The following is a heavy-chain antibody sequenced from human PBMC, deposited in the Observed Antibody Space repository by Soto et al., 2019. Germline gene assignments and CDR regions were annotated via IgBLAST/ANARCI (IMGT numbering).Heavy chain of an antibody. CDR3: ARGLLYATTYFDY. V-gene: IGHV1-69*06. CDR1: GDTFTTNS. J-gene: IGHJ4*02. CDR2: IIPVVGTT. Sequence: QVQLVQSGAEVNKPGSSVKVSCKASGDTFTTNSLNWVRQAPGQGLEWMGGIIPVVGTTKYAQKYQDRVTITGDKSTNTAYMELSSLGSDDTAVYYCARGLLYATTYFDYWGQGTPVTVSS. D-gene: IGHD2-8*01.